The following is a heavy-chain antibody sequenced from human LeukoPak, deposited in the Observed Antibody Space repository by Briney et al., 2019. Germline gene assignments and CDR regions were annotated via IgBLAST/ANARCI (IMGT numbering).Heavy chain of an antibody. V-gene: IGHV3-23*01. CDR2: ISGSGGST. D-gene: IGHD3-9*01. CDR3: AKNGKDNYDMFFDF. CDR1: GFTFSSYA. J-gene: IGHJ4*02. Sequence: PGGSLRLSCAASGFTFSSYAMSWVRQAPGEGLEWVSAISGSGGSTYYADSVKGRFTISRDNSKNTLYLQMNSLRAEDTAIYYCAKNGKDNYDMFFDFWGQGTLVTVSS.